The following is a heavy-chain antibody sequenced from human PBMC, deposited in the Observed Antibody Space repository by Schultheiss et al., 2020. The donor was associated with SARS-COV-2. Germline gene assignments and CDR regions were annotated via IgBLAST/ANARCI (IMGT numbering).Heavy chain of an antibody. CDR3: ARYCSSTSCYYAFDI. Sequence: SETLSLTCTVSGGSISSYYWSWIRQPPGKGLEWIGSIYYSGSTYYNPSLTSRVTVSLDTSQNQFSLNLISVSAADTAVYYCARYCSSTSCYYAFDIWGQGTMVTVSS. V-gene: IGHV4-59*01. CDR2: IYYSGST. D-gene: IGHD2-2*01. J-gene: IGHJ3*02. CDR1: GGSISSYY.